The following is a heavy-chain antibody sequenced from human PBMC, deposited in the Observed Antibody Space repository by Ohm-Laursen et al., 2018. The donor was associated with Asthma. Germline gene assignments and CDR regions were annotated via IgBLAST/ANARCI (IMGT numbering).Heavy chain of an antibody. V-gene: IGHV3-23*01. CDR3: AKGFTIFGVVRPYQYYVMDV. CDR2: ISGRGDST. J-gene: IGHJ6*02. D-gene: IGHD3-3*01. CDR1: GFTFSSYA. Sequence: GSLRLSCTASGFTFSSYAMNWVRQAPGKGLEWVSGISGRGDSTYYSDSVKGRFTISRDNSGNALYLQMNSLRAEDTALYYCAKGFTIFGVVRPYQYYVMDVWGQGTTVTVSS.